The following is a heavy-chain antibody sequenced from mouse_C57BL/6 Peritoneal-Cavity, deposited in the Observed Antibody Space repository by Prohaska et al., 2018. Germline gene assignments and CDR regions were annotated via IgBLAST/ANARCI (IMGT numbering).Heavy chain of an antibody. CDR3: ARFRSNYFDY. Sequence: SCNASGYSFTGSYMNWLKHSPEKSLEWIGEINPSTGGTTYNQKFKAKATLTVDKSSSTAYMQLKSLTSEDSAVYYCARFRSNYFDYWGQGTTLTVSS. D-gene: IGHD1-1*01. V-gene: IGHV1-42*01. CDR1: GYSFTGSY. CDR2: INPSTGGT. J-gene: IGHJ2*01.